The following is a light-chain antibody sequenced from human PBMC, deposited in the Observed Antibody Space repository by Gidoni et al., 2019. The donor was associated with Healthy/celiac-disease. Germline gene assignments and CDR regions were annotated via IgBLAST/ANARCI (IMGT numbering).Light chain of an antibody. CDR1: SSDVGGYNY. Sequence: QSALTQPPSASGSPGQSVTISCTGTSSDVGGYNYVSWYQWHPGKAQKIMIYEVSKRPSGVPDRCSGSKSGNTASLTVSGLQAEDEADYYCSAYAGSNNYVFGTGTKVTVL. CDR3: SAYAGSNNYV. CDR2: EVS. V-gene: IGLV2-8*01. J-gene: IGLJ1*01.